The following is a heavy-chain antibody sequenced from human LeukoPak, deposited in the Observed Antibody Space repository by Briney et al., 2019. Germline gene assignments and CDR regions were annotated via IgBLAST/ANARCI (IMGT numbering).Heavy chain of an antibody. Sequence: SETLSLTCTVSGDSITSGSYFWGWVRQPPGKGLDWIGSIYYSGTSYYNPSLKSRVTISVDTSKNQFSLKLTSVAAADTAVYYCARRRDSGYYYFHYWGQGTLVTVSS. CDR1: GDSITSGSYF. CDR3: ARRRDSGYYYFHY. D-gene: IGHD3-22*01. V-gene: IGHV4-39*01. J-gene: IGHJ4*02. CDR2: IYYSGTS.